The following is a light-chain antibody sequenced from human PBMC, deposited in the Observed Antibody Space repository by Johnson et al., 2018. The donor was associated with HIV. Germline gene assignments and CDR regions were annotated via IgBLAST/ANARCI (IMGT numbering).Light chain of an antibody. J-gene: IGLJ1*01. V-gene: IGLV1-51*02. CDR3: GTWDSSLRKV. Sequence: QSVLTQPPSVSAAPGQKVTISCSGSSSNIGNNYVSWYRQFPGTAPKLLIYENNKRPSGIPDRFSGSKSGTSATLGITGPKTGDEADYYCGTWDSSLRKVFVTGTKVTVL. CDR1: SSNIGNNY. CDR2: ENN.